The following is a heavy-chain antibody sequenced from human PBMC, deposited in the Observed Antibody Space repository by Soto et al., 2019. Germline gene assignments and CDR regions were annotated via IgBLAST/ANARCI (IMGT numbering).Heavy chain of an antibody. V-gene: IGHV3-23*01. Sequence: EVQLLESGGDLVQPGGSLRLSCAASGFAFSSYALSWVRQAPGKGLEWVSVIRGSGGSTYYADSVKGRFTISRDNSKNTLYLQMNSLRAEDTAVYYCAKPLDDYGDQGTLVTVSS. J-gene: IGHJ4*02. CDR3: AKPLDDY. CDR2: IRGSGGST. CDR1: GFAFSSYA.